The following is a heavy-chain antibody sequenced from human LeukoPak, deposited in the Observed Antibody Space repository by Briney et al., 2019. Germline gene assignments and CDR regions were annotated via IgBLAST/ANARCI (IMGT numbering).Heavy chain of an antibody. Sequence: SETLSLTCTVSGGSISSGSYYWSWIRQPAGKGLEWIGRIHTSGSTIYNPSLKSRVTISVDTSKNQFSLKLSSVTAADTAVYYCAREWVDSGSYYSDDYYYYMDVWGKGTTVTISS. CDR2: IHTSGST. D-gene: IGHD1-26*01. CDR1: GGSISSGSYY. J-gene: IGHJ6*03. CDR3: AREWVDSGSYYSDDYYYYMDV. V-gene: IGHV4-61*02.